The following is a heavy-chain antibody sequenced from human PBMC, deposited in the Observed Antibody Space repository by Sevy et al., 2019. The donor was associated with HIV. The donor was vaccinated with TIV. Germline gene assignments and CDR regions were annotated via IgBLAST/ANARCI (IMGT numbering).Heavy chain of an antibody. CDR2: IYNSGST. Sequence: SETLSLTCTVSGGSFSSGNYYWSWIRQPAGKGLEWIGRIYNSGSTNYNPSLKSRVTISADTSKNQFSLRLSSVTAADTAVYYCARVDRADYDGSAFDFWGQGTLVTVSS. CDR1: GGSFSSGNYY. CDR3: ARVDRADYDGSAFDF. V-gene: IGHV4-61*02. J-gene: IGHJ4*02. D-gene: IGHD3-22*01.